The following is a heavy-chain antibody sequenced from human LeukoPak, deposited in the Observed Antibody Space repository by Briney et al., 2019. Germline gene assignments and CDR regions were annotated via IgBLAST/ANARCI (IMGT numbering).Heavy chain of an antibody. CDR1: GGSISSYY. D-gene: IGHD3-3*01. J-gene: IGHJ4*02. V-gene: IGHV4-39*01. CDR3: ARLYYGKRPPDY. Sequence: SETLSLTCTVSGGSISSYYWSWIRQPPGMGLEWIGSIYYSGNTYYNPSLKSRVTISVDTSKNQFSLKLSSVTAADTAVYYCARLYYGKRPPDYWGQGTLVTVSS. CDR2: IYYSGNT.